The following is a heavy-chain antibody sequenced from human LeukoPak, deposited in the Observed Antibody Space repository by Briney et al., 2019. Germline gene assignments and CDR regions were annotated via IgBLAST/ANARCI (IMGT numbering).Heavy chain of an antibody. Sequence: ASVKVSCKASGYTFTSYYMHWVRQAPGQGLKWMGIINPSGGSTSYAQKFQGRVTMTRDTSTSTVYMELSSLRSEDTAVYYCARGRRGTSCYRCALDYWGQGTLVTVSS. V-gene: IGHV1-46*03. CDR3: ARGRRGTSCYRCALDY. CDR2: INPSGGST. D-gene: IGHD2-2*02. J-gene: IGHJ4*02. CDR1: GYTFTSYY.